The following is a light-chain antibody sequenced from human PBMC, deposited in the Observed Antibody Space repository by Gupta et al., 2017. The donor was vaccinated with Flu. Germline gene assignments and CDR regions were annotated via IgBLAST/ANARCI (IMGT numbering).Light chain of an antibody. CDR2: NVD. CDR1: SSDFGPRSH. V-gene: IGLV2-11*01. Sequence: SALIQPHSVSGSPGQSVTISCTGTSSDFGPRSHVSWYRQHPGKAPQLLIYNVDQRPSGVPDRFSASNSDTSASLIISGRQVDDEAVYYCSSSALRTTVFGRGTRVIVL. CDR3: SSSALRTTV. J-gene: IGLJ6*01.